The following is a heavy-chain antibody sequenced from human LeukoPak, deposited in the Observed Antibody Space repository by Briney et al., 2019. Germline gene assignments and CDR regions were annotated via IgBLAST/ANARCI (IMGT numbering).Heavy chain of an antibody. V-gene: IGHV3-7*01. D-gene: IGHD6-13*01. CDR3: ARECLISSSSDY. Sequence: GGSLRLSCAASGFTFSSYWMSWVSQAPGKGVEWVANIKQDGSDKYYVDSVKGRFTISRDNAKNSLYLQMNSLRAEDTAVYYCARECLISSSSDYWGQGTLVTVSS. CDR2: IKQDGSDK. J-gene: IGHJ4*02. CDR1: GFTFSSYW.